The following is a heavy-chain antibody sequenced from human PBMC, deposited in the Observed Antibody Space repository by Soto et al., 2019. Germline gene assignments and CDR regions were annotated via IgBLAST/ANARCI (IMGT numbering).Heavy chain of an antibody. CDR1: GYTFTDYG. CDR2: ISGYNGNT. Sequence: QVQLVESGAEVKKPGASVKVYCKASGYTFTDYGISWVRQAPGPGLEWMGWISGYNGNTKYAQKFQGRVTMTTDTPTNTAYMDLRSLRSDDTAVYYCARDREDYYDSSGNYYDHYGLDVWGQGTTVTCS. D-gene: IGHD3-22*01. CDR3: ARDREDYYDSSGNYYDHYGLDV. V-gene: IGHV1-18*04. J-gene: IGHJ6*02.